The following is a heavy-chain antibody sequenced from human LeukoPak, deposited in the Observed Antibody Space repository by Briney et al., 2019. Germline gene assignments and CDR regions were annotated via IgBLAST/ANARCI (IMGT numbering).Heavy chain of an antibody. CDR3: ARDDYGSGSWNDY. D-gene: IGHD3-10*01. CDR1: GFTFRNYG. Sequence: PGGSLRFSCAASGFTFRNYGMSWVRQAPGKGLEWVSGILWSGGSTGYADSVKGRFTISRDNAKNSLYLQMNSLRAEDTAFYYCARDDYGSGSWNDYWGQGTLITVSS. CDR2: ILWSGGST. V-gene: IGHV3-20*04. J-gene: IGHJ4*02.